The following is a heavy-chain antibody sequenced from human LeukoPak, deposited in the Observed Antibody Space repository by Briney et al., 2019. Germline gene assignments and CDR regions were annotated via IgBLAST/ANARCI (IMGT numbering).Heavy chain of an antibody. V-gene: IGHV4-59*12. CDR3: ASLGGSQDY. D-gene: IGHD1-26*01. Sequence: SETLSLTCTVSGASIRNYYWTWIRQPPGKELEWIGYSHYSGRANYNPSLKSRVTISVDTSKNQFSLKLSSVTAADTAVYYCASLGGSQDYWGQGTLVTVSS. J-gene: IGHJ4*02. CDR2: SHYSGRA. CDR1: GASIRNYY.